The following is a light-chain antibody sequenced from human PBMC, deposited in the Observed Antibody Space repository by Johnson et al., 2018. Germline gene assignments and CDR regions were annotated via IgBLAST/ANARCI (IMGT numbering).Light chain of an antibody. CDR3: GTWDSSLSAGNV. CDR2: ENN. Sequence: QSVLTQPPSVSAAPGQKVTISCSGSSSNIGNNYVSWYQQLPGTAPKLLIYENNKRPSGIPDRFSGSKSGTSATLAITGLQTGDEAYYYCGTWDSSLSAGNVFGTGTKVTVL. CDR1: SSNIGNNY. V-gene: IGLV1-51*02. J-gene: IGLJ1*01.